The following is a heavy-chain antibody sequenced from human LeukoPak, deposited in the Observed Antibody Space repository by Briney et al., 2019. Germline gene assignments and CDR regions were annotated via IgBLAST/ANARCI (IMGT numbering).Heavy chain of an antibody. V-gene: IGHV4-59*01. CDR3: ARDIGSRRIAAASYYYYMDV. Sequence: SETLSLTCTVSGGSMSSYYWSWIRQPPGKGLEWIGYIYYSGSTNYNPSLKSRVTISVDTSKNQFSLKLSSVTAADTAVYYCARDIGSRRIAAASYYYYMDVWGKGTPVTVSS. CDR2: IYYSGST. J-gene: IGHJ6*03. D-gene: IGHD6-6*01. CDR1: GGSMSSYY.